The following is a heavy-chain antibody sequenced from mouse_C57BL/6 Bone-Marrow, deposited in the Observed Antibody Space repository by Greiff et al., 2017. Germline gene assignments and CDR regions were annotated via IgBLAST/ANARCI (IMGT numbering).Heavy chain of an antibody. D-gene: IGHD1-1*01. Sequence: QVQLQQPGAELVKPGASVKLSCKASGYTFTSYWMHWVKQRPGQGLEWIGMIHPNSGSTNYNEKFKSKATLTVDKSSSTAYMQLRSLTSEDSAVYYCARSPFYYGSSLDYFDYWGQGTTLTVSS. CDR2: IHPNSGST. CDR1: GYTFTSYW. CDR3: ARSPFYYGSSLDYFDY. V-gene: IGHV1-64*01. J-gene: IGHJ2*01.